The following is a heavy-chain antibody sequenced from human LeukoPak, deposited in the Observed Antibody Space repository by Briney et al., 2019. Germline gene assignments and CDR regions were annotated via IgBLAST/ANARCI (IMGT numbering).Heavy chain of an antibody. V-gene: IGHV3-7*03. CDR2: IKEDGSEI. J-gene: IGHJ3*02. CDR3: AKIRLHDYGDLRNAFDI. CDR1: GFTFSSHW. D-gene: IGHD4-17*01. Sequence: GGSLRLSCAASGFTFSSHWMSWVRQAPGKGLEWVVNIKEDGSEIYYVDSVKGRFTISRDNAKNSLYLQMNSLRAEDTAVYYCAKIRLHDYGDLRNAFDIWGQGTMVTVSS.